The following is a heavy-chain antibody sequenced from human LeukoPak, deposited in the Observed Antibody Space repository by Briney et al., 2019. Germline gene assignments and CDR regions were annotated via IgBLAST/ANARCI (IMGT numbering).Heavy chain of an antibody. CDR1: GGSISSGDYY. CDR3: ARDRRLRFLEWEQYYYGMDV. D-gene: IGHD3-3*01. Sequence: PSETLSLTCTVSGGSISSGDYYWSWIRQPPGKGLEWIGYIYYSGCTYYNPSLKSRVTISVDTSKNQFSLKLSSVTAADTAVYYCARDRRLRFLEWEQYYYGMDVWGQGTTVTVSS. CDR2: IYYSGCT. V-gene: IGHV4-30-4*01. J-gene: IGHJ6*02.